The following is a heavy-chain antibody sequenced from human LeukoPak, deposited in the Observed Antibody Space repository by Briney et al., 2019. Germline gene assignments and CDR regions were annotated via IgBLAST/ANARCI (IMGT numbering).Heavy chain of an antibody. CDR1: GGSISSISYY. D-gene: IGHD2-21*02. V-gene: IGHV4-39*01. Sequence: SETLSLTRTVSGGSISSISYYWGWIRQPPGKGLEWIGSIYYSGSTYYNPSLKSRVTISVDTSKNQFSLKRSSVTAADTAVYHCARQHFVVVTAIRIFDYWGQGTLVTVSS. CDR3: ARQHFVVVTAIRIFDY. CDR2: IYYSGST. J-gene: IGHJ4*02.